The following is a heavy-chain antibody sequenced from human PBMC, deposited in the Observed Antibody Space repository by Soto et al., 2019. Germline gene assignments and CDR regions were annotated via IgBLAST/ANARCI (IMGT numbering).Heavy chain of an antibody. CDR1: GYTFTSYG. CDR2: ISAYNCNK. J-gene: IGHJ6*02. V-gene: IGHV1-18*01. CDR3: ARGSYDWNDVYGMHV. Sequence: ASVKVSCKAPGYTFTSYGMSWVPQAHGQGRAWMGWISAYNCNKNYSQKFQRRVTITRYTSASTAYMELSSLRSEDTAVYFCARGSYDWNDVYGMHVWGQGTTVTVAS. D-gene: IGHD1-1*01.